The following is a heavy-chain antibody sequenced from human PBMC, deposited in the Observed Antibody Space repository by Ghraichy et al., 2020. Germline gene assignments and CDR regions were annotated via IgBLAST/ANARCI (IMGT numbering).Heavy chain of an antibody. Sequence: RIHPDTGGTNYAQKFQGRVTMTRDTSISTTYMELSRLRSDDTAVYYCARDLFYDFWRGYSQWGQGTLVSVSS. D-gene: IGHD3-3*01. V-gene: IGHV1-2*06. J-gene: IGHJ1*01. CDR3: ARDLFYDFWRGYSQ. CDR2: IHPDTGGT.